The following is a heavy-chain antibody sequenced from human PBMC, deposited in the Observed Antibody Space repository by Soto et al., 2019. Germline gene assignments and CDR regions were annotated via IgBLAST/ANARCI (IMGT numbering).Heavy chain of an antibody. CDR2: FSGSGGST. CDR3: AKDLLVREGSSTTVGWFDP. D-gene: IGHD4-17*01. V-gene: IGHV3-23*01. J-gene: IGHJ5*02. CDR1: GFTFSSYA. Sequence: GGSLRLSCAASGFTFSSYAMSWVRQAPGKGLEWVSAFSGSGGSTYYADSVKGRFTISRDNSKNTLYLQMNSLRAEDTAVYYCAKDLLVREGSSTTVGWFDPWGQGTLVTVPS.